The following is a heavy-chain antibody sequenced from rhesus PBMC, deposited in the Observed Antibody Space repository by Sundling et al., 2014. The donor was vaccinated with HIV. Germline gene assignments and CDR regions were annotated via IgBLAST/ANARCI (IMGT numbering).Heavy chain of an antibody. J-gene: IGHJ4*01. CDR3: ARRRICDGIACYAFDY. D-gene: IGHD2-21*01. CDR2: IYWDGDN. V-gene: IGHV2-174*02. Sequence: QVTLKESGPALVQPTQTLTLTCSFSGFSLNTDGMGVAWIRQPPGKTLEWLALIYWDGDNRYTTSLQSRLTISKDASKNQVFLTMANMDPVDTGTYYCARRRICDGIACYAFDYWGPGSPGHRLL. CDR1: GFSLNTDGMG.